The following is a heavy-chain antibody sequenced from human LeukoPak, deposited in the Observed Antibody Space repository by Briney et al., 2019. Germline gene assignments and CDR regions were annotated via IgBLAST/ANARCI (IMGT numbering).Heavy chain of an antibody. Sequence: PGGSLRLSCAASGFSFSSYNMNWVRLTPGKGLEWVSSITSSSTYTFYADSVKGRFTISRDNAKNSLYLQMNSLRAEDTAVYYCARDESGYYYGLDYWGQGTLVTVSS. CDR2: ITSSSTYT. V-gene: IGHV3-21*01. CDR1: GFSFSSYN. CDR3: ARDESGYYYGLDY. J-gene: IGHJ4*02. D-gene: IGHD3-22*01.